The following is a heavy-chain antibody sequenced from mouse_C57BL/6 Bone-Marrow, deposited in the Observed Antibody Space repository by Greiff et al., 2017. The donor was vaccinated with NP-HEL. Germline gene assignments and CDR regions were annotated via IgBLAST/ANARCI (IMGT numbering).Heavy chain of an antibody. J-gene: IGHJ3*01. CDR1: GFNIKADY. V-gene: IGHV14-4*01. Sequence: EVQLQQSGAELVRPGASVKLSCTASGFNIKADYMHWVKQRPEQGLEWIGWIDPENGDTEYASKFQGKATITAATSSNTAYLQLSSLTSEDTAVYYCTKGNYVWFAYWGQGTLVTVSA. CDR3: TKGNYVWFAY. CDR2: IDPENGDT. D-gene: IGHD2-1*01.